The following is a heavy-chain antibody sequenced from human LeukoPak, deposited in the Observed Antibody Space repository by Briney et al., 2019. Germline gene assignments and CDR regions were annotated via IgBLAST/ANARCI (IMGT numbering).Heavy chain of an antibody. CDR3: AALGYGAFDI. CDR2: ISYDGSNQ. V-gene: IGHV3-30*04. Sequence: GGPLRLSCAASGFTFSSYAMHWVRQAPGKGLEWVAVISYDGSNQYYADSVKGRFTISRDNSKNTLYLQMNSLRAEDTAVYYCAALGYGAFDIWGQGTMVTVSS. CDR1: GFTFSSYA. D-gene: IGHD2-8*01. J-gene: IGHJ3*02.